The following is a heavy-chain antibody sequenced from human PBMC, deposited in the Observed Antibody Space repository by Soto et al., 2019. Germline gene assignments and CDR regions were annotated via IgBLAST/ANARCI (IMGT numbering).Heavy chain of an antibody. CDR3: ARGRDEYKLGNV. CDR1: GGSLSDYY. Sequence: QVQLQQWGAGLLKPSETLSLTCAVSGGSLSDYYWPWIRQSPGKRLEWIGEIHPSGSTNYNPSLRSRVTISVDTSKNQFSLKLTSLTAADTAVYYCARGRDEYKLGNVWGHGTTVTVSS. CDR2: IHPSGST. J-gene: IGHJ6*02. D-gene: IGHD1-1*01. V-gene: IGHV4-34*01.